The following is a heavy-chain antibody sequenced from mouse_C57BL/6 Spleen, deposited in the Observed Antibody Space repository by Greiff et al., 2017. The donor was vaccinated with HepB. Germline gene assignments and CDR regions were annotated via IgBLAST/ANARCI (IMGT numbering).Heavy chain of an antibody. CDR3: ATRGSSDWYFDV. D-gene: IGHD1-1*01. Sequence: QVQLQQPGAELVKPGASVKMSCKASGYTFTSYWITWVKQRPGQGLEWIGYIYPGSGSTNYNGKFKGKATLTADKSSSTAYMQLSSLTSEDSAGYFCATRGSSDWYFDVWGTGTTVTVSS. CDR1: GYTFTSYW. CDR2: IYPGSGST. J-gene: IGHJ1*03. V-gene: IGHV1-55*01.